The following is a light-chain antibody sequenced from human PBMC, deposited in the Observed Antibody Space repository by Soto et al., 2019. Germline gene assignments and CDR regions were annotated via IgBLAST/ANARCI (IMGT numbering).Light chain of an antibody. J-gene: IGKJ4*01. CDR1: QDISSY. V-gene: IGKV1-9*01. CDR2: AAS. CDR3: QQLKSYPLS. Sequence: DIQLTQSPSFLSASVGDRVTITCRTSQDISSYLAWYQQKPGKAPQLLISAASTLQSGVPSRFSGSGSGTAFNLTISSLQPEDFDTYFCQQLKSYPLSFGGGTKVEI.